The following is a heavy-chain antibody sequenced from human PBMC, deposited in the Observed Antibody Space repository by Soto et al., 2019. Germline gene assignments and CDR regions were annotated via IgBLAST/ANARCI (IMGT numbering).Heavy chain of an antibody. V-gene: IGHV1-24*01. CDR2: FDPEDGET. Sequence: QVQLAQSGAEVKRPGASVRVSCKVSGNSLDELAMHWVRQVPGEGLEWLGGFDPEDGETIYAHKFQGRVTMTDDSSADTAYMDLSRRRSEDAAIYYCVGINRLFFAVETIIVRSFDYWGQGTLVTVSS. CDR3: VGINRLFFAVETIIVRSFDY. CDR1: GNSLDELA. D-gene: IGHD3-3*01. J-gene: IGHJ4*02.